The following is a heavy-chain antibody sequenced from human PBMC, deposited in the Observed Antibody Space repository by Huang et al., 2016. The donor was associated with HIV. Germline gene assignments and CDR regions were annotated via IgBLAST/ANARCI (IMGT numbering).Heavy chain of an antibody. Sequence: EVQLVESGGGLIQPGGSLRLSCAASGVTVSTNYMTWVRQAPGKGLEWVSLIYSGGTTYYADSVKGRFTISRDDSENTLYLHMTSLRAGDTAVYYCAKEGDTGAALGYWGQGTLVTVS. CDR3: AKEGDTGAALGY. CDR2: IYSGGTT. D-gene: IGHD2-8*02. J-gene: IGHJ4*02. CDR1: GVTVSTNY. V-gene: IGHV3-53*01.